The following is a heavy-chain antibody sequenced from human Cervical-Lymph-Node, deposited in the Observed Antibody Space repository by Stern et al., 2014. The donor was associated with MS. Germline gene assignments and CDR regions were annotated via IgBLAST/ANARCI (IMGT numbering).Heavy chain of an antibody. D-gene: IGHD3-3*01. CDR3: ASSPTTDYDFPRGWFDP. Sequence: VQLVESGPGLVKPSQTLSLTCSVSGGSISRGYYYWSWIRQPPGKGLEWIGYIYYSGSTYYNPSLKSRLTMSIDTSKNHFSLKLSSLTAADTAVYYCASSPTTDYDFPRGWFDPWGQGTLVTVSS. V-gene: IGHV4-30-4*01. CDR2: IYYSGST. J-gene: IGHJ5*02. CDR1: GGSISRGYYY.